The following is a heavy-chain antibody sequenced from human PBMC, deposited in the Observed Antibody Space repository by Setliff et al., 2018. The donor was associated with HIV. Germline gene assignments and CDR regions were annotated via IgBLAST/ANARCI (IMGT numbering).Heavy chain of an antibody. Sequence: GGSLRLSCAASGFTFSSYAMTWVRQAPGKGLEWVAVISYDGSNKYYADSVKGRFTISRDNSKNTLYLQMNSLRVEDTAVYYCAKVGQQLADWYFDLWGRGTLVTVSS. D-gene: IGHD6-13*01. CDR3: AKVGQQLADWYFDL. J-gene: IGHJ2*01. CDR2: ISYDGSNK. CDR1: GFTFSSYA. V-gene: IGHV3-30-3*01.